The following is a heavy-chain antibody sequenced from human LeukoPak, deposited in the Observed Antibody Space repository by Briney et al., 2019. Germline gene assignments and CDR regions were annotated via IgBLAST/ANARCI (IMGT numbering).Heavy chain of an antibody. CDR2: INAGNGNT. V-gene: IGHV1-3*01. D-gene: IGHD6-25*01. CDR3: AREVSGLDY. CDR1: GYSFTSYG. J-gene: IGHJ4*02. Sequence: ASVTVSCKAAGYSFTSYGLEWGRRAPGQRLEWMGWINAGNGNTEYSQRFLDRVTITRDTSASTAYIELSSLRSEDTAVHYCAREVSGLDYWGQGTLVTVSS.